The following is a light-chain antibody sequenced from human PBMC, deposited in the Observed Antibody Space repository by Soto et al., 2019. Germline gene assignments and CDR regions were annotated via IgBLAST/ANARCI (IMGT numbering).Light chain of an antibody. J-gene: IGLJ2*01. V-gene: IGLV1-44*01. CDR2: SNN. Sequence: QSVLTQPPSASGTPGQRITISCSGSSSNIGSHTVNWHQQVPGTAPKLLIYSNNERPSGVPDRFSGSKSGTSASLAISGLQSGDEADYYCSSYAGSSARVVFGGGTKVTVL. CDR3: SSYAGSSARVV. CDR1: SSNIGSHT.